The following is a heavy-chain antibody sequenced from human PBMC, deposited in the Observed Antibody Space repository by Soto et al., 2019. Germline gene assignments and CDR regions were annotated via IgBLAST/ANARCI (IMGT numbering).Heavy chain of an antibody. CDR1: GYAFTNYD. J-gene: IGHJ6*02. V-gene: IGHV1-18*01. Sequence: QVQLVQSGAEVKKPGASVKVSCKASGYAFTNYDISWVRQAPGQGLEWMGWISAYNGNTNYAQKLRGRVTMTTDTSTGTAYMELRSLRSDDTAVYYCARSSNMVRGRTDGMDVWGQGTTVTVSS. D-gene: IGHD3-10*01. CDR2: ISAYNGNT. CDR3: ARSSNMVRGRTDGMDV.